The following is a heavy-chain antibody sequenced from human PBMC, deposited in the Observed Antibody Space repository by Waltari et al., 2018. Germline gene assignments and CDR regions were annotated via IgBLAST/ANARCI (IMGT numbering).Heavy chain of an antibody. Sequence: EVQLVESGGVVVQPGGSLRLSCAASGFTFDDYTMHWVRQAPGKGLEWVSLISWDGGSTYYADSVKGRFTISRDNSKNSLYLQMNSLRTEDTVLYYCAKEGVGVFFDYWGQGTLVTVSS. D-gene: IGHD1-26*01. J-gene: IGHJ4*02. CDR1: GFTFDDYT. CDR2: ISWDGGST. CDR3: AKEGVGVFFDY. V-gene: IGHV3-43*01.